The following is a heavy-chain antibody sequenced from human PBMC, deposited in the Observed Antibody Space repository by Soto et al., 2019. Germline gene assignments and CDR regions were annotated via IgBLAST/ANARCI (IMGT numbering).Heavy chain of an antibody. V-gene: IGHV4-31*03. CDR1: GGSIISGVYY. CDR3: ARDGVGELHGMDV. J-gene: IGHJ6*02. CDR2: INYSANT. Sequence: PSETLSLTCTVSGGSIISGVYYWSWIRQRPGKGLEWIGYINYSANTRFNPSLKGRVTISVDTSKRQFSLKLSSVTAADTAVYFCARDGVGELHGMDVWGQGTTVTVSS. D-gene: IGHD3-16*01.